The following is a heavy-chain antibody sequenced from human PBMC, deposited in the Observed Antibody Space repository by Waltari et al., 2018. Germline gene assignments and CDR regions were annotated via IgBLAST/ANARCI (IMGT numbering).Heavy chain of an antibody. CDR1: GFTVSSNY. Sequence: EVQLVESGGGLIQPGGSLRLSCAASGFTVSSNYMSWVRQAPGKGMEWVSVIYSGGSTYYADAVKGRFTISGDNSKNTLYLQMNSLRAEDTALYYCARERVSGPPHSGYYGMDVWGQGTTVTVSS. J-gene: IGHJ6*02. CDR3: ARERVSGPPHSGYYGMDV. CDR2: IYSGGST. D-gene: IGHD3-3*01. V-gene: IGHV3-53*01.